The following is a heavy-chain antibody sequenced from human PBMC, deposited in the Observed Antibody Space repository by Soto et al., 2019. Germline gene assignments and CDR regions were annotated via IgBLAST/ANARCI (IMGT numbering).Heavy chain of an antibody. V-gene: IGHV4-4*07. J-gene: IGHJ4*02. CDR2: IYNSGTT. CDR1: SGSINNHF. CDR3: ARINGGSPDF. Sequence: SETLSLTCNVSSGSINNHFWSWIRQPAGKGLEWIGHIYNSGTTTYNPSLKSRVTMSVDPPKNRFPLKLSSVTAADTAVYYCARINGGSPDFWGQGTLVTVSS. D-gene: IGHD2-15*01.